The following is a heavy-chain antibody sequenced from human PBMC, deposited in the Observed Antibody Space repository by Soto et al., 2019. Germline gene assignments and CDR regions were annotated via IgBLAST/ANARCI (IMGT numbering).Heavy chain of an antibody. CDR3: ARSNHPFDAFDI. J-gene: IGHJ3*02. CDR2: ISSSSSYI. Sequence: GGSLRLSCAASGFTFSSYSMNWVRQAPGKGLEWVSSISSSSSYIYYADSVKGRFTISRDNAKNSLYLQMNSLRAEDTAVYYCARSNHPFDAFDIWGQGTMVTVSS. V-gene: IGHV3-21*01. CDR1: GFTFSSYS.